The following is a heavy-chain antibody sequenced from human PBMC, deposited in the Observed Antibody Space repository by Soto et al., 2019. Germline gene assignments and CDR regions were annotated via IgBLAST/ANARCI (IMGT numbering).Heavy chain of an antibody. CDR1: GGSFSGYY. J-gene: IGHJ4*02. CDR3: ARTYDSSGYYFDY. V-gene: IGHV4-34*01. Sequence: PWETLSLTCAVYGGSFSGYYWSWIRQPPGKGLEWIGEINHSGSTNYNPSLKSRVTISVDTSKNQFSLKLSSVTAADTAVYYCARTYDSSGYYFDYWGQGTLVTVSS. CDR2: INHSGST. D-gene: IGHD3-22*01.